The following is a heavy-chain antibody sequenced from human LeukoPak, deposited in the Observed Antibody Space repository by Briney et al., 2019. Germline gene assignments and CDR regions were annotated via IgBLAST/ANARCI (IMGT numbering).Heavy chain of an antibody. CDR2: ISYDGSNK. CDR1: GFTFSSYA. J-gene: IGHJ4*02. D-gene: IGHD2-15*01. Sequence: GGSLRLSCAASGFTFSSYAMHWVRQAPGKGLEWVAVISYDGSNKYYADSVKGRFTISRDNSKNTLYLQMNSLRAEDTAVYYCAKDLDCSGGSCYYAYWGQGTLVTVSS. V-gene: IGHV3-30*04. CDR3: AKDLDCSGGSCYYAY.